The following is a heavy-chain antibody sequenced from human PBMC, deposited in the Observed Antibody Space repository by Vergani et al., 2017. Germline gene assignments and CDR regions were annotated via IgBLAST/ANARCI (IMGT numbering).Heavy chain of an antibody. V-gene: IGHV4-59*01. CDR1: GGSISSYY. Sequence: QVQLQESGPGLVKPSETLSLTCTVSGGSISSYYWSWIRQPPGKGLEWIGYIYYSGSTNYNPSLKSRVTISVDTSKNQFSLKLSSVTAADTAVYYCARDLPWFDPWGQGTLVTVSS. CDR2: IYYSGST. CDR3: ARDLPWFDP. J-gene: IGHJ5*02.